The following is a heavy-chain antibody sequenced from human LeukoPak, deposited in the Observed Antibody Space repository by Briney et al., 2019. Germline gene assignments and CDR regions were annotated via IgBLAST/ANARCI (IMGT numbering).Heavy chain of an antibody. CDR3: ARGRQKYTVTTVGYYFDY. CDR1: GGSFSGYY. J-gene: IGHJ4*02. V-gene: IGHV4-34*01. D-gene: IGHD4-11*01. CDR2: INHSGST. Sequence: SETLSLTCAVYGGSFSGYYWSWIRQPPGKGLEWIGEINHSGSTNYNPSLKSRVTISVDTSKNQFSLKLSFVTAADTAVYYCARGRQKYTVTTVGYYFDYWGQGTLVTVSS.